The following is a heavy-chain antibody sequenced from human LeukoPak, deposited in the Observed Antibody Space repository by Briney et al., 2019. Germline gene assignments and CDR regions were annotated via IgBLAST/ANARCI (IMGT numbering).Heavy chain of an antibody. CDR2: IYYSGST. D-gene: IGHD3-10*01. CDR3: ARGVPPYGSGSYYTLQH. J-gene: IGHJ1*01. V-gene: IGHV4-39*07. Sequence: SETLSLTCVVSGDSISSSSYYWGWIRQSPVKGLEWIGNIYYSGSTNYNPSLKSRVTISVDTSKNQFSLKLSSVTAADTAVYYCARGVPPYGSGSYYTLQHWGQGTLVTVSS. CDR1: GDSISSSSYY.